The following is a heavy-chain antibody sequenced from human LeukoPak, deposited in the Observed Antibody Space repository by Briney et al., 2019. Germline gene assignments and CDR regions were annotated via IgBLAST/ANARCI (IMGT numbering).Heavy chain of an antibody. Sequence: GGSLRLSCAASGFTFSSYAMSWVRQAPGKGLEWVSAISGSGGSTYYADSVKGRFTISRDNSKNTLYLQMNSLRAEDTAVYYCTKASGSSSWYAWFDPWGQGTLVTVSS. J-gene: IGHJ5*02. D-gene: IGHD6-13*01. CDR2: ISGSGGST. CDR3: TKASGSSSWYAWFDP. CDR1: GFTFSSYA. V-gene: IGHV3-23*01.